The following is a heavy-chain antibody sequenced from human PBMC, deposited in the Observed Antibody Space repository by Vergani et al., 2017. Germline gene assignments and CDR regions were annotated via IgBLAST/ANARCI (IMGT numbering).Heavy chain of an antibody. V-gene: IGHV5-51*01. CDR3: ARLRGYSSGCYYFDY. J-gene: IGHJ4*02. CDR1: GYRFTSYW. CDR2: IYPGDSDT. D-gene: IGHD6-25*01. Sequence: EVQLVPSGAEVKTPGEPLKISCKGSGYRFTSYWIGWVPQMPGKGLQWMGIIYPGDSDTSYSPSFQGQVTISADTSISPSSLQWSSLEASDTAMYYCARLRGYSSGCYYFDYSGQGTLVTVSS.